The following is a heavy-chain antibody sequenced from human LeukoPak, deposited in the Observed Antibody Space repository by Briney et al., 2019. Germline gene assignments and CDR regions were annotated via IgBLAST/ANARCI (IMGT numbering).Heavy chain of an antibody. Sequence: GGSLRLSCAASGFTFSSYWMSWVRQAPGKGLEWVANIKQDGSEKYYVDSVKGRFTISRDNAKNSLYLQMNSLRAEDTAVYYCARDVGGYEGYFDYWGQGTLVTVSS. V-gene: IGHV3-7*01. D-gene: IGHD5-12*01. CDR1: GFTFSSYW. CDR2: IKQDGSEK. J-gene: IGHJ4*02. CDR3: ARDVGGYEGYFDY.